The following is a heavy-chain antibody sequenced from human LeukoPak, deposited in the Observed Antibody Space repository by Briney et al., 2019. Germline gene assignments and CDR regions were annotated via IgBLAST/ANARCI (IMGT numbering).Heavy chain of an antibody. D-gene: IGHD2-21*02. CDR1: GFTFSSYS. V-gene: IGHV3-48*04. CDR2: ISSSSSTI. Sequence: GGSLRLSCAASGFTFSSYSMNWVRRAPGKGLEWVSYISSSSSTIYYADSVKGRFTISRDNAKNSLYLQMNSLRAEDTAVYYCARDPGLADVVVTAIDYWGQGTLVTVSS. CDR3: ARDPGLADVVVTAIDY. J-gene: IGHJ4*02.